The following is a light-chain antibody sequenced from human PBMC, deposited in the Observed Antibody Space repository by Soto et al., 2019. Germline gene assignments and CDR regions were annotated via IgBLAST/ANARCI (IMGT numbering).Light chain of an antibody. CDR3: QAYDYSLTASV. J-gene: IGLJ3*02. V-gene: IGLV2-14*01. CDR1: SNDVGGYNF. CDR2: EVT. Sequence: QSALTQPASVSGSPGQSITISCTGTSNDVGGYNFVSWYQQLPGKAPKLIIYEVTNRPSGVPERFSGSKSGTSASLAITGLQAEYEADYYCQAYDYSLTASVFGGGTKVTVL.